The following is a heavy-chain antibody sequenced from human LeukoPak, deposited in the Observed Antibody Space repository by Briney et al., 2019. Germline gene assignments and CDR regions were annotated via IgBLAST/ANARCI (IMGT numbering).Heavy chain of an antibody. CDR1: GYTFTGYY. Sequence: ASVKVSCKASGYTFTGYYMHWVRQAPGQGLEWMGWINPNSGGTNYAQKFQGRVTMTRDTSISTAYMELSRLRSDDTAAYYCARTKLWFGEPYYFDYWGQGTLVTVSS. CDR2: INPNSGGT. D-gene: IGHD3-10*01. V-gene: IGHV1-2*02. J-gene: IGHJ4*02. CDR3: ARTKLWFGEPYYFDY.